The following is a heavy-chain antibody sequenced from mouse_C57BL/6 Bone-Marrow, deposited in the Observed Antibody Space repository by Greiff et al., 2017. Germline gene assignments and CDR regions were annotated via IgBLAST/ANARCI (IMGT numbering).Heavy chain of an antibody. D-gene: IGHD1-1*01. Sequence: QVQLQQPGAELVKPGASVKMSCKASGYTFTSYWITWVKQRPGQGLEWIGDIYPGSGSTNYNEKFKSKATLTVDTSSSTAYMQLSSLTSEDSAVYYGARDIATVVAVDYWGQGTTLTVSA. CDR3: ARDIATVVAVDY. CDR1: GYTFTSYW. J-gene: IGHJ2*01. CDR2: IYPGSGST. V-gene: IGHV1-55*01.